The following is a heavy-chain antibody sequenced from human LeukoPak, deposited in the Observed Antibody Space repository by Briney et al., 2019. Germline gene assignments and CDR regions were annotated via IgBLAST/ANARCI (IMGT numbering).Heavy chain of an antibody. Sequence: VQPGGSLRLSCAASGFTFSSYAMYWVRQAPGKGLEWVSGIFGSGGSTHYADSVKGRFTISRDNSKNTVYLHMNSLRAEDTAVYYCAKTTTGYSSGRFPGWPVDYWGQGTLVTVSS. CDR1: GFTFSSYA. V-gene: IGHV3-23*01. CDR2: IFGSGGST. D-gene: IGHD6-19*01. J-gene: IGHJ4*02. CDR3: AKTTTGYSSGRFPGWPVDY.